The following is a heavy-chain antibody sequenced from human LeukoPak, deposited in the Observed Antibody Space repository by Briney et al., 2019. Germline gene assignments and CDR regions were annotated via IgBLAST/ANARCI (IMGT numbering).Heavy chain of an antibody. V-gene: IGHV3-7*01. J-gene: IGHJ4*02. CDR2: IKHDGSEK. D-gene: IGHD1-7*01. CDR3: ARDGWNYVVDY. CDR1: GFTFSSYW. Sequence: GGSLRLSCAASGFTFSSYWMSWVRQAPGKGLEWVANIKHDGSEKSYVDSVKGRFTISRDNAKNSLYLQMHSLRVEDTAVYYCARDGWNYVVDYWGQGTLVTVSS.